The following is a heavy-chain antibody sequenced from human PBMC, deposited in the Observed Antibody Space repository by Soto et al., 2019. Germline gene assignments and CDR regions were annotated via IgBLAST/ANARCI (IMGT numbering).Heavy chain of an antibody. J-gene: IGHJ4*02. CDR1: GFTFSSYG. CDR3: AKGQYCSSTSCYPNYFDY. D-gene: IGHD2-2*01. Sequence: PGGSLRLSCEASGFTFSSYGMHWVRQAPGKGLEWVAVISYDGSNKYYADSVKGRFTISRDNSKNTLYLQMNSLRAEDTAVYYCAKGQYCSSTSCYPNYFDYWGQGTLVTVSS. CDR2: ISYDGSNK. V-gene: IGHV3-30*18.